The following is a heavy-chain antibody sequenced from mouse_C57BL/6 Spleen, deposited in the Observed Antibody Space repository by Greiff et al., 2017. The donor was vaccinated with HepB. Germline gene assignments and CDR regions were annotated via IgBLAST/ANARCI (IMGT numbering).Heavy chain of an antibody. Sequence: EVQLQQSGAELVRPGASVKLSCTASGFNIKDDYMHWVKQRPEQGLEWIGWIDPENGDTEYASKFQGKATITADTSSNTAYLQLSSLTSEDTAVYYCTTGSRQLRLPWFAYWGQGTLVTVSA. D-gene: IGHD3-2*02. V-gene: IGHV14-4*01. J-gene: IGHJ3*01. CDR3: TTGSRQLRLPWFAY. CDR2: IDPENGDT. CDR1: GFNIKDDY.